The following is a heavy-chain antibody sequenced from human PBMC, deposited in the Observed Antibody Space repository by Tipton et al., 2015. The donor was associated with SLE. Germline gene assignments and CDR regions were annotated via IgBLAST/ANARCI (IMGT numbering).Heavy chain of an antibody. V-gene: IGHV3-23*01. D-gene: IGHD6-19*01. CDR1: GFTFSSYA. Sequence: SLRLSCAASGFTFSSYAMTWVRQAPGKGLEWVSVITGGGGSTYYEDSVKGRFTISRDNSKNTLYLQMDSLRAEDTAVYYCAKAGAASGWYYLDYWGQGTLVTVSS. J-gene: IGHJ4*02. CDR2: ITGGGGST. CDR3: AKAGAASGWYYLDY.